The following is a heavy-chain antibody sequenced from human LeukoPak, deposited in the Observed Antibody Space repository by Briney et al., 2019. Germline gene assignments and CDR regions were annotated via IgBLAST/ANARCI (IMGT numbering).Heavy chain of an antibody. D-gene: IGHD3-22*01. J-gene: IGHJ3*01. CDR1: GFTFSSYA. Sequence: GGSLRLSCAASGFTFSSYAMSWVRQAPGKGLEWVSAISGSGGSTYYADSVKGRFTISRDNSKTTMFLQMISLRPEDTAVYYCARGNTYYYDTSGYAGAFDLWGHGTMVTVSS. CDR3: ARGNTYYYDTSGYAGAFDL. CDR2: ISGSGGST. V-gene: IGHV3-23*01.